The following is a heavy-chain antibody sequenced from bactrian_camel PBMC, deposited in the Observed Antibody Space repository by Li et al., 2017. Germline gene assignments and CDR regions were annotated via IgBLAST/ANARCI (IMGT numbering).Heavy chain of an antibody. CDR1: GFTFSNHA. J-gene: IGHJ4*01. CDR2: INGGGGND. CDR3: AKVGTMKVPPPRAWLND. V-gene: IGHV3S40*01. D-gene: IGHD1*01. Sequence: VQLVESGGGLVQPGGSLRLSCAASGFTFSNHAMNWVRQAPGKGLEWVSVINGGGGNDYYSDSVKGRFTISRDNAKNTVYLQLNSLKTEDTAVYYCAKVGTMKVPPPRAWLNDWGQGTQVTVS.